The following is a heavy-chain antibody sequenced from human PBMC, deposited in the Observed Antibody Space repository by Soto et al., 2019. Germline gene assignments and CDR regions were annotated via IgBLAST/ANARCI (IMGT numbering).Heavy chain of an antibody. CDR3: ARDSQDCSGGSCYYYYMDV. CDR2: IIPILGIA. CDR1: GGTFSSYT. D-gene: IGHD2-15*01. Sequence: QVQLVQSGAEVKKPGSSVKVSCKASGGTFSSYTISWVRQAPGQGLEWMGRIIPILGIANYAQKFQGRVTIPADKSTSTAYMELSSLRSEDTAVYYCARDSQDCSGGSCYYYYMDVWGKGTTVTVSS. V-gene: IGHV1-69*08. J-gene: IGHJ6*03.